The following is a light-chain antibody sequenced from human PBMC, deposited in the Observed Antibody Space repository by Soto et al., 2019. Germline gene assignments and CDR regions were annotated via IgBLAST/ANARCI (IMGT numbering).Light chain of an antibody. J-gene: IGLJ2*01. Sequence: QTVVTQEPSLSVSPGRTVTLTCGLSTGSVSTRYYPSWYQQTPGQAPRTLIYSTNTRSSGVPDRFSGSILGNKAALTITGAQADDESDYYCVLYLGSGISVFGGGTKVTVL. CDR1: TGSVSTRYY. V-gene: IGLV8-61*01. CDR2: STN. CDR3: VLYLGSGISV.